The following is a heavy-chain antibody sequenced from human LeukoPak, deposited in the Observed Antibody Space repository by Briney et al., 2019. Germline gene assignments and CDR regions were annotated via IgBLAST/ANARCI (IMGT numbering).Heavy chain of an antibody. CDR3: ARVGYDFWSGYSDY. CDR1: GGSISSYY. CDR2: IYYSGST. J-gene: IGHJ4*02. V-gene: IGHV4-59*01. Sequence: SETLSLTCTVSGGSISSYYWSWIRQPPGKGLEWIGYIYYSGSTNYNPSLKSRVTISVDTSKNQFSLKLSSVTAADTAVCYCARVGYDFWSGYSDYWGQGTLVTVSS. D-gene: IGHD3-3*01.